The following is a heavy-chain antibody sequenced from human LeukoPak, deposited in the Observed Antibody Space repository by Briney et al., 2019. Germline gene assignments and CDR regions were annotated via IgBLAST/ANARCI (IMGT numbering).Heavy chain of an antibody. V-gene: IGHV3-66*02. Sequence: GGSLRLSCAASGFTVSSNYMSWVRQAPGKGLEWVSVIYSGGSTYYADSVKGRFTISRDNSKNTLYLQMNSLRAEDTAVYYCAREIAVAGTDYWGQGTLLTVSS. CDR1: GFTVSSNY. J-gene: IGHJ4*02. D-gene: IGHD6-19*01. CDR2: IYSGGST. CDR3: AREIAVAGTDY.